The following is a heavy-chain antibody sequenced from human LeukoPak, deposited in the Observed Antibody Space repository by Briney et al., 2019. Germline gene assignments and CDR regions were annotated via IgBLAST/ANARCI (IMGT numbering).Heavy chain of an antibody. CDR1: GYSFPNYW. J-gene: IGHJ5*02. CDR3: ARGPYAYTSSATLGSYNWFDP. CDR2: IYPGDSHT. D-gene: IGHD2-2*02. V-gene: IGHV5-51*01. Sequence: GESLKISCKGSGYSFPNYWIGWVRQMPGKGLEWMGIIYPGDSHTRYSPSFQDQVTISVDKSISTAYLQWSSLKASDTAMYYCARGPYAYTSSATLGSYNWFDPGGQGSLVTVSS.